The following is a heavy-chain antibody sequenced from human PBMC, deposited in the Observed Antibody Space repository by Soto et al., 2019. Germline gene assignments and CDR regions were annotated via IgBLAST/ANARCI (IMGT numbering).Heavy chain of an antibody. CDR3: AKVPRLNIVVVPAALNWFDP. D-gene: IGHD2-2*01. CDR1: GFTFSSYA. J-gene: IGHJ5*02. Sequence: GGSLRLCCAASGFTFSSYAMSWVRQAPGKGLEWVSAISGSGGSTYYADSVKGRFTISRDNSKNTLYLQMNSLRAEDTAVYYCAKVPRLNIVVVPAALNWFDPWGQGTLVTVSS. CDR2: ISGSGGST. V-gene: IGHV3-23*01.